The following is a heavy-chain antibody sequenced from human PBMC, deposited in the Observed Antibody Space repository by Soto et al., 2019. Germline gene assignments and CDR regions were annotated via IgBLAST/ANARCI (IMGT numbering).Heavy chain of an antibody. CDR2: INPNSGGT. Sequence: QVQLVQSGAEVKKPGASVKVSCKASGYTFTGYYMHWVRQAPGQGLEWMGWINPNSGGTNYAQKFQGWVNQAREPALSTAYMELSRLGSDDTAVYFWARSYYYDSSCFSTYYFDYWGQGTLVTVSS. V-gene: IGHV1-2*04. CDR3: ARSYYYDSSCFSTYYFDY. D-gene: IGHD3-22*01. J-gene: IGHJ4*02. CDR1: GYTFTGYY.